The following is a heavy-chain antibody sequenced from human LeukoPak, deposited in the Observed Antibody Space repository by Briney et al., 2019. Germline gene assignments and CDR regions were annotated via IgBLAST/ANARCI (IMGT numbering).Heavy chain of an antibody. CDR2: IYWDDDR. Sequence: SGPTLVNPTQTLTLTCTFSGFSLTTRGVGVGWIRQPPGRALEWLALIYWDDDRRYSPSLKSRLTITKDTSKNQVVLTMTNMDPVDTATYFCAHRKNYYDSSVFDNWGQGTLVTVSS. CDR1: GFSLTTRGVG. V-gene: IGHV2-5*02. CDR3: AHRKNYYDSSVFDN. D-gene: IGHD3-22*01. J-gene: IGHJ4*02.